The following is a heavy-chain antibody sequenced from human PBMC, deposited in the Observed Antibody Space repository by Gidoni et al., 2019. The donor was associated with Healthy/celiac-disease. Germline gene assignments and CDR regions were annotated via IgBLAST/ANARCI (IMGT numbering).Heavy chain of an antibody. V-gene: IGHV4-39*01. CDR1: GGPISSSSYY. J-gene: IGHJ5*02. CDR2: IYYSGST. CDR3: ASPGVVAAQFDP. D-gene: IGHD2-15*01. Sequence: QLQLQQSGPGLVKPSETLSLTCTVPGGPISSSSYYWGWIRQPPGTGLEWIGSIYYSGSTHYNPSLKSRVTISVDTSKNQFSLKLSSVTAADTAVYYCASPGVVAAQFDPWGQGTLVTVSS.